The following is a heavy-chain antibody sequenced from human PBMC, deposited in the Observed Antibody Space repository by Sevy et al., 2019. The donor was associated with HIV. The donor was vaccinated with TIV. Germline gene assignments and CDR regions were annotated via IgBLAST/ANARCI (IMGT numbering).Heavy chain of an antibody. Sequence: GGSLRLSCAASGFTLSSYAMHWVRQAPGKGLEWVTVISDDGSNEYYAYSVKGRFTISRDNSNNTLYLLMNSLRVEDTAVYYCASLRYYYGSGTDYSDSFDIWGQGAMVTVSS. CDR2: ISDDGSNE. CDR1: GFTLSSYA. D-gene: IGHD3-10*01. J-gene: IGHJ3*02. V-gene: IGHV3-30-3*01. CDR3: ASLRYYYGSGTDYSDSFDI.